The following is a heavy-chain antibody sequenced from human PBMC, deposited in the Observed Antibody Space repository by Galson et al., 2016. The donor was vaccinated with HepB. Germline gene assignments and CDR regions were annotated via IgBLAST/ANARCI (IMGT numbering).Heavy chain of an antibody. Sequence: SVKVSCKASGYRFFTYGISWVRQAPGQGLEWLGWISANSGNTIYAQKFQDRVTMTRDTSASTVYMDLRSLRSDDTAEYYCARDVQFRFDYWGQGTLVTFSS. J-gene: IGHJ4*02. CDR3: ARDVQFRFDY. CDR2: ISANSGNT. D-gene: IGHD4-11*01. V-gene: IGHV1-18*04. CDR1: GYRFFTYG.